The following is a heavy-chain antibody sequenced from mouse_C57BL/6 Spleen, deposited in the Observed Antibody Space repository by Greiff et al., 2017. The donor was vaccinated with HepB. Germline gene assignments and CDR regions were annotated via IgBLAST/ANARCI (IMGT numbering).Heavy chain of an antibody. CDR2: IHPNSGST. Sequence: QVHVKQPGAELVKPGASVKLSCKASGYTFTSYWMHWVKQRPGQGLEWIGMIHPNSGSTNYNEKFKSKATLTVDKSSSTAYMQLSSLTSEDSAVYYCARSYDYDTLAYWGQGTLVTVSA. V-gene: IGHV1-64*01. J-gene: IGHJ3*01. CDR1: GYTFTSYW. CDR3: ARSYDYDTLAY. D-gene: IGHD2-4*01.